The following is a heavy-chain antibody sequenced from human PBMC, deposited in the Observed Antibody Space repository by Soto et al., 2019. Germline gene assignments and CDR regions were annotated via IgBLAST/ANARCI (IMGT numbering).Heavy chain of an antibody. CDR1: GFTFSSYA. D-gene: IGHD3-10*01. CDR2: ISSNGGST. CDR3: VKDLSPFPITMVRGVIISDAFDI. V-gene: IGHV3-64D*06. J-gene: IGHJ3*02. Sequence: LRLSCSASGFTFSSYAMHWVRQAPGKGLEYVSAISSNGGSTYYADSVKGRFTISRDNSKNTLYLQMSSLRAEDTAVYYCVKDLSPFPITMVRGVIISDAFDIWGQGTMVTVSS.